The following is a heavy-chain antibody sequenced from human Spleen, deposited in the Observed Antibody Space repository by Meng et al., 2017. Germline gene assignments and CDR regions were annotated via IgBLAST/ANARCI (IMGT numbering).Heavy chain of an antibody. J-gene: IGHJ4*02. CDR3: ASETWELHDY. V-gene: IGHV1-8*03. CDR1: GYNFPDYW. CDR2: MNPNSGNT. Sequence: ASVKVSCKPSGYNFPDYWLHWVRQATGQGLEWMGWMNPNSGNTGYAQKFQGRVTITRNTSISTAYMELSSLRAEDTAVYYCASETWELHDYWGQGTLVTVSS. D-gene: IGHD1-26*01.